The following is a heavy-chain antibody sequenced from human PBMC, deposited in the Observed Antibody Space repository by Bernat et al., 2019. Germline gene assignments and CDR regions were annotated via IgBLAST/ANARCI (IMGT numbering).Heavy chain of an antibody. D-gene: IGHD1-14*01. V-gene: IGHV4-31*03. CDR2: IYYSGST. CDR3: ARDNRRMGALDY. Sequence: QVQLQESGPGLVKPSQTLSLTCTISGGSISSGGYYWSWIRQHPGKGLEWIGYIYYSGSTYYNPSLKSRVTISVDTSKNQFSLKLSSVTAADTAVYYCARDNRRMGALDYWGQGTLVTVSS. J-gene: IGHJ4*02. CDR1: GGSISSGGYY.